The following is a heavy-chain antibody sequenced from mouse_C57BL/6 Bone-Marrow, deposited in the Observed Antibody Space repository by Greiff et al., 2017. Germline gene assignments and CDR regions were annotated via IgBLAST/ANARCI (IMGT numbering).Heavy chain of an antibody. CDR3: AKNDGYYPAWFAY. Sequence: VKLQESGPGLVQPSQSLSITCTVSGFSLTSYGVHWVRQSPGKGLEWLGVIWRGGSTDYNAAFMSRLSITKDNSKSQVFFKMNSLQADDTAIYYCAKNDGYYPAWFAYWGQGTLVTVSA. CDR2: IWRGGST. V-gene: IGHV2-5*01. J-gene: IGHJ3*01. D-gene: IGHD2-3*01. CDR1: GFSLTSYG.